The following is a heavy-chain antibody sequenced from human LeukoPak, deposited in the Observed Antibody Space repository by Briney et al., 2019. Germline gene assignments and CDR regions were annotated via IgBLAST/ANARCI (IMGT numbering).Heavy chain of an antibody. J-gene: IGHJ4*02. V-gene: IGHV3-30*02. CDR2: IRYDGSNK. D-gene: IGHD2-15*01. CDR3: AKREGSHPTAATSSLDY. CDR1: GFTFSSYG. Sequence: QPGGSLRLSCAASGFTFSSYGMHWVRQAPGKGLEWVAFIRYDGSNKYYADSVKGRFTISRDNSKNTLYLQMNSLRAEDTAVYYCAKREGSHPTAATSSLDYWGQGTLVTVSS.